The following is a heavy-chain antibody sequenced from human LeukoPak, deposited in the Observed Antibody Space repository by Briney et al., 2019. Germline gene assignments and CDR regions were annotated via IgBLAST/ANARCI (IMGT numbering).Heavy chain of an antibody. CDR3: AKTGASGYYSDY. D-gene: IGHD3-22*01. V-gene: IGHV3-23*01. J-gene: IGHJ4*02. CDR1: GFTFNDYA. Sequence: PGGSLRLSCAASGFTFNDYAMTWVRQAPGKGLEWVSTISGSGGSTYYADSVKGRVSISRDNSKNTLYLQMNSLRAEDTAVYYCAKTGASGYYSDYWGQGTLVTVSS. CDR2: ISGSGGST.